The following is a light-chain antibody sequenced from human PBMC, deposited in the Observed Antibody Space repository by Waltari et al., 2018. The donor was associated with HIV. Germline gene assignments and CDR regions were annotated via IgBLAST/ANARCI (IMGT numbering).Light chain of an antibody. V-gene: IGKV3-11*01. CDR3: QQRINWPLT. CDR2: AVS. Sequence: EIVLTQSPVTLSLSPGERADLSCRASQSVAYFLAWYQQKPGQAPRLLIYAVSKRAAGTPARCSGSGAKTNFTLTISALEPEDFVVYYCQQRINWPLTFGGGTRVEI. CDR1: QSVAYF. J-gene: IGKJ4*01.